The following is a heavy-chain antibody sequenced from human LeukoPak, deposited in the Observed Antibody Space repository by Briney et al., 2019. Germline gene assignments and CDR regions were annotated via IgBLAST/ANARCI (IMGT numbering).Heavy chain of an antibody. CDR1: GGSISSHY. CDR2: IETSGNT. J-gene: IGHJ2*01. D-gene: IGHD6-13*01. V-gene: IGHV4-4*07. Sequence: PSQTLSLTCTVSGGSISSHYWSWIRQPAGKGLERIGRIETSGNTNYKPSLKSRVTMSVDTSKNQFSLKLSSVTAADTAVYYCARVSRSWYQGWYFDLWGRGTLVTVSS. CDR3: ARVSRSWYQGWYFDL.